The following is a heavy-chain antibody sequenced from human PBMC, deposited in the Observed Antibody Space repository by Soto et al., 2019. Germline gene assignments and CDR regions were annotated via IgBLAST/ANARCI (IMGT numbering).Heavy chain of an antibody. CDR3: AKDLGRYGSDYYGMDV. V-gene: IGHV3-30*18. Sequence: PWGSLRISCAASGYTVSSYGMDWVRQAPGKGLEWVAVISYDGSNKYYADSVKGRFTISRDNSKNTLYLQMNSLRAEDTAVYYCAKDLGRYGSDYYGMDVWGQGTTVTVSS. D-gene: IGHD3-10*01. J-gene: IGHJ6*02. CDR1: GYTVSSYG. CDR2: ISYDGSNK.